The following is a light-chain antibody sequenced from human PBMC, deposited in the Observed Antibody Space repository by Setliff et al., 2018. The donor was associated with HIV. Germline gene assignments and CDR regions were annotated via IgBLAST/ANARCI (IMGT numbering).Light chain of an antibody. V-gene: IGLV2-11*01. Sequence: QSALTQPRSVSGSPGQSVTISCTGTSSDVGGYNYVSWYQQHPGKAPKLMIYDVSKRPSGVPDRFSGSKSGNTASLTISGLQAGDEADYYCQSYDSSLFYVFGTGTKVTVL. CDR3: QSYDSSLFYV. CDR2: DVS. J-gene: IGLJ1*01. CDR1: SSDVGGYNY.